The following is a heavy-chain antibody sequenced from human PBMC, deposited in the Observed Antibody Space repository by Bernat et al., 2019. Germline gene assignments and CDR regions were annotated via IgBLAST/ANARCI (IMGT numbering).Heavy chain of an antibody. CDR3: ARLAVAGTKTDY. J-gene: IGHJ4*02. CDR2: INHSGST. Sequence: QVQLQQWGAGLLKPSETLSLTCAVYGGSFSGYYWSWIRQPPGKGLEWIGEINHSGSTNYNPSLKSRVTISVDTSKNQFSLKLSSVTAADTAVYYCARLAVAGTKTDYWGQGTLVTVSS. D-gene: IGHD6-13*01. CDR1: GGSFSGYY. V-gene: IGHV4-34*01.